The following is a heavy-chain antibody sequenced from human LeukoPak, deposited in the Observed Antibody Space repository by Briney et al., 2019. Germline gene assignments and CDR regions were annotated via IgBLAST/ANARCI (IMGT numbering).Heavy chain of an antibody. V-gene: IGHV4-59*12. CDR2: IYYSGST. CDR3: ARDGDAFDI. CDR1: GGSISSYY. J-gene: IGHJ3*02. Sequence: SETLSLTCTVSGGSISSYYWSWIRQPPGKGLEWIGYIYYSGSTYYNPSLKSRVTISVDTSKNQFSLKLSSVTAADTAVYYCARDGDAFDIWGQGTMVTVSS.